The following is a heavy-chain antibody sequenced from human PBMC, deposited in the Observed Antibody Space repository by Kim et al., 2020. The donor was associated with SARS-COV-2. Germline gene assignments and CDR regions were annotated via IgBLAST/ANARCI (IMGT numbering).Heavy chain of an antibody. Sequence: GESLKISCKGSGYSFTSYWISWVRQMPGKGLEWMGRIDPSDSYTNYSPSFQGHVTISADKSISTAYLQWSSLKASDTAMYYCSRLEYQLLPGRYCSGGSCYDHWYFDLWGRGTLVTVSS. V-gene: IGHV5-10-1*01. D-gene: IGHD2-15*01. CDR2: IDPSDSYT. CDR1: GYSFTSYW. CDR3: SRLEYQLLPGRYCSGGSCYDHWYFDL. J-gene: IGHJ2*01.